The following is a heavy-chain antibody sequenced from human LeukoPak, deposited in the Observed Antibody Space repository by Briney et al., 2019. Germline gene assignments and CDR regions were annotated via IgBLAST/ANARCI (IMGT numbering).Heavy chain of an antibody. Sequence: SETLSLTCTVSSGSITSSPSYWGWIRQPPGQGLEWIATVYYGVSTHYNPSLKSRLTISVDTSKNQFSLKLSSVTAADTAVYFCARGPYSYDSSGAFDIWGQGTMVTVSS. J-gene: IGHJ3*02. CDR3: ARGPYSYDSSGAFDI. CDR2: VYYGVST. CDR1: SGSITSSPSY. D-gene: IGHD3-22*01. V-gene: IGHV4-39*01.